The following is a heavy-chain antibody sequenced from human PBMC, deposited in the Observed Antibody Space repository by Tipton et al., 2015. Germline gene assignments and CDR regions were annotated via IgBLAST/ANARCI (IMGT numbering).Heavy chain of an antibody. J-gene: IGHJ4*02. D-gene: IGHD3-9*01. Sequence: TLSLTCAVSAYSISSDYYWGWIRQPPGKGLEWIGSISHSGNTCYNPSLKSRVTMSRDTPKNRFSLKLTSVTAADTAVYYCACQDYDSLTRDYQTVDYWGQGTLVTVSS. CDR1: AYSISSDYY. CDR3: ACQDYDSLTRDYQTVDY. V-gene: IGHV4-38-2*01. CDR2: ISHSGNT.